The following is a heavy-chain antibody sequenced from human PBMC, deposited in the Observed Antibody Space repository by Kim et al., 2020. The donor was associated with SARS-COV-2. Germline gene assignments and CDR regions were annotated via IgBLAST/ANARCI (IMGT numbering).Heavy chain of an antibody. D-gene: IGHD2-15*01. CDR3: ARDRGDMVVVVAATIRYFDL. Sequence: RVTISVDTSKNQFSLKLSSVTAADTAVYYCARDRGDMVVVVAATIRYFDLWGRGTLVTVSS. V-gene: IGHV4-59*01. J-gene: IGHJ2*01.